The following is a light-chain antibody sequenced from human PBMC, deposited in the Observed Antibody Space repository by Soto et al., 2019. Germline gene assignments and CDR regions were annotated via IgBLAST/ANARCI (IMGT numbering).Light chain of an antibody. Sequence: EIVMTQSPATLSVSPGERATLSCRASQSVSSNLAWYQQKPGQAPRLLIYGASTRATGIPARFSGSGSGTECTLTISSLQSEDGAVYYWQQYNNGPPLTFGGGTKVEIK. J-gene: IGKJ4*01. CDR2: GAS. CDR1: QSVSSN. V-gene: IGKV3-15*01. CDR3: QQYNNGPPLT.